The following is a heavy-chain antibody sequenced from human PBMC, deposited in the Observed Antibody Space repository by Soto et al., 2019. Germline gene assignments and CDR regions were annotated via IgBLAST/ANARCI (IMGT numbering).Heavy chain of an antibody. CDR3: ARDVGYHYDGSPSGQFDF. J-gene: IGHJ4*02. Sequence: PSETLSLTCVVSGNSISTTNWWSRVRQSPGKGLEWIGEIYHSGSTNYNPSLKSRVTISVDKSKNQFSLKLSSVTAADTAVYYCARDVGYHYDGSPSGQFDFWGQGTLVTVS. D-gene: IGHD3-22*01. V-gene: IGHV4-4*02. CDR2: IYHSGST. CDR1: GNSISTTNW.